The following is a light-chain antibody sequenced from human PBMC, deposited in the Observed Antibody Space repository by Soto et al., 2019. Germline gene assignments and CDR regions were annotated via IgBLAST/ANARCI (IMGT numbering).Light chain of an antibody. V-gene: IGLV2-14*01. CDR2: DVS. J-gene: IGLJ1*01. CDR1: NSDIGSYNS. CDR3: SSFTTSTTYV. Sequence: QSVLTQPASVSGSPGQSITISCTGSNSDIGSYNSVSWYQQHPGKAPKLMMYDVSNRPSGVSNRFSGSKSGNTASLTISGLQAEDEADYYCSSFTTSTTYVFGTGTKLTVL.